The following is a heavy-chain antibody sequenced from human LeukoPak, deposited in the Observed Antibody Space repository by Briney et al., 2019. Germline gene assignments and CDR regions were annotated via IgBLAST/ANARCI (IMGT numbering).Heavy chain of an antibody. CDR3: AKAYSSSWYGAFDY. J-gene: IGHJ4*02. Sequence: GGSLGLSCAASGFTFDDYAMHWVRQAPGKGLEWVSGISWNSGSIGYADSVKGRFTISRDNAKNSLYLQMNSLRAEDTALYYCAKAYSSSWYGAFDYWGQGTLVTVSS. D-gene: IGHD6-13*01. V-gene: IGHV3-9*01. CDR2: ISWNSGSI. CDR1: GFTFDDYA.